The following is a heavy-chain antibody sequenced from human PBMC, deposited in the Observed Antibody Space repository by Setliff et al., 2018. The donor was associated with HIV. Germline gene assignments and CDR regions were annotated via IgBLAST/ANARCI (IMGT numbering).Heavy chain of an antibody. CDR1: GGTFNTYT. CDR3: TRGPEVTTVTNPLTAEYFQH. Sequence: SVKVSCKASGGTFNTYTINWVRQAPGHGLEWMGGITPLFGTSNYAQKFQGRVTITVDASTSIVDIEISSLRSEDTAVYYCTRGPEVTTVTNPLTAEYFQHWGQGTPVTVSS. CDR2: ITPLFGTS. J-gene: IGHJ1*01. D-gene: IGHD4-17*01. V-gene: IGHV1-69*13.